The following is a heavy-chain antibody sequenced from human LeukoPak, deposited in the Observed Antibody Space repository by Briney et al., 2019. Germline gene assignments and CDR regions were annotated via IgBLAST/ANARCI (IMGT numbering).Heavy chain of an antibody. CDR1: GGSISSGSYY. CDR3: ARDNYDSSGYYGNFDY. CDR2: IYTSGST. J-gene: IGHJ4*02. V-gene: IGHV4-61*02. Sequence: SQTLSPTCTVSGGSISSGSYYWSWIRQPAGKGLEWIGRIYTSGSTNYNPSLKSRVTISVDTSKNQFSLKLSSVTAADTAVYYCARDNYDSSGYYGNFDYWGQGTLVTVSS. D-gene: IGHD3-22*01.